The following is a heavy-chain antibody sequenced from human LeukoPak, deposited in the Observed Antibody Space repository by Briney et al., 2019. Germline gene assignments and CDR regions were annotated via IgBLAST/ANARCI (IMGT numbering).Heavy chain of an antibody. CDR1: GGTFSSYA. D-gene: IGHD6-13*01. CDR2: IIPIFGTA. J-gene: IGHJ4*02. Sequence: SVKVSCKASGGTFSSYAISWVRQAPGQGLEWMGGIIPIFGTANYAQKFQGRVTITADESTSTAYMELNSLRSEDTAVYYCARDTEREGSSPKYYFDYWGQGTLVTVSS. V-gene: IGHV1-69*13. CDR3: ARDTEREGSSPKYYFDY.